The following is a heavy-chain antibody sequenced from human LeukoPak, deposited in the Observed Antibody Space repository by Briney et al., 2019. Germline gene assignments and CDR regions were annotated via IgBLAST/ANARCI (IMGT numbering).Heavy chain of an antibody. CDR3: TLYNY. J-gene: IGHJ4*02. D-gene: IGHD2-2*02. CDR2: INPGNGDT. Sequence: ASVKVSCKTSGYSFTTQDMHWVRQAPGQSLEWMGCINPGNGDTKYSQEFQGRVTITRDTSATTAYMELSSLRSDDMAVYYCTLYNYWGQGTLVTVSS. V-gene: IGHV1-3*03. CDR1: GYSFTTQD.